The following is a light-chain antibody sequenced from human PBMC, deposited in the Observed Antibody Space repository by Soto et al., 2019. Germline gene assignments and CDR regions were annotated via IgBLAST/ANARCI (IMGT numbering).Light chain of an antibody. Sequence: QSALTQPASVSGSPGQSITISCTGTSSDIGGHDDVSWYQQHPGKVPKLLIYGVTDRPSGVSNRFSGSKSGNVASLTISGLQAEDEADYYCCSYTSYLTPYVFGTGTKLTVL. CDR3: CSYTSYLTPYV. V-gene: IGLV2-14*03. CDR2: GVT. J-gene: IGLJ1*01. CDR1: SSDIGGHDD.